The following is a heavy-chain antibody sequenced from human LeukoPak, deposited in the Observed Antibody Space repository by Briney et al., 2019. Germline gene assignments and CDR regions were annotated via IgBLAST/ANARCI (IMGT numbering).Heavy chain of an antibody. CDR1: GYTLTGYY. CDR3: ARERLQWLANDY. Sequence: ASVKVSCKASGYTLTGYYMHWVRQAPGQGLEWMGWINPNSGGTNYAQKFQGRVTMTRDTSISAAYMELSRLGSDDTAVYYCARERLQWLANDYWGQGTLVTVSS. J-gene: IGHJ4*02. D-gene: IGHD6-19*01. CDR2: INPNSGGT. V-gene: IGHV1-2*02.